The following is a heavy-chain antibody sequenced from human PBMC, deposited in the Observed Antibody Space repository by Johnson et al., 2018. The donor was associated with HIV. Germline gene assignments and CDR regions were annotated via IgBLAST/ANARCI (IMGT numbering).Heavy chain of an antibody. CDR1: GFNFDDYD. V-gene: IGHV3-20*04. CDR2: INWNGDYI. J-gene: IGHJ3*02. CDR3: ARNPTTQDARLTGDFGAFDI. Sequence: LVESGGGVVRPGGSLRLSCAVSGFNFDDYDMSWVRQIPGKGLEWVSTINWNGDYIGYAVSVKGRFTISRDNAKKSLYLQMNSLRAEDTALYYCARNPTTQDARLTGDFGAFDIWGQGTMVTVS. D-gene: IGHD7-27*01.